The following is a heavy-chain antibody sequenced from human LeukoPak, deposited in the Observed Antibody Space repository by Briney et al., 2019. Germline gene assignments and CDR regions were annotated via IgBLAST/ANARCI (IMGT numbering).Heavy chain of an antibody. V-gene: IGHV4-34*01. CDR2: INHSGST. Sequence: SETLSLTCAVYGGSFSGYYWSWIRQPPGKGLEWIGEINHSGSTNYNPSLKSRVTISVDTSKNQFSLKLSSVTAADTAVYYCARVHTYYDFWSGYYPGNFDYWGQGTLVTVSS. CDR3: ARVHTYYDFWSGYYPGNFDY. D-gene: IGHD3-3*01. CDR1: GGSFSGYY. J-gene: IGHJ4*02.